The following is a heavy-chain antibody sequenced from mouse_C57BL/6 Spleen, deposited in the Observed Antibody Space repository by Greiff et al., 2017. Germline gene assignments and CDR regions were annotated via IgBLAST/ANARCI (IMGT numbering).Heavy chain of an antibody. V-gene: IGHV5-6*01. CDR1: GFTFSSYG. Sequence: EVNLVESGGDLVKPGGSLKLSCAASGFTFSSYGMSWVRQTPDKRLEWVATISSGGSYTYYPDSVKGRFTISRDNAKNTLYLQISSLKSEDSAMYYCARQGPLSTTFYFDYWGQGTTLTVSS. CDR3: ARQGPLSTTFYFDY. J-gene: IGHJ2*01. CDR2: ISSGGSYT. D-gene: IGHD1-1*01.